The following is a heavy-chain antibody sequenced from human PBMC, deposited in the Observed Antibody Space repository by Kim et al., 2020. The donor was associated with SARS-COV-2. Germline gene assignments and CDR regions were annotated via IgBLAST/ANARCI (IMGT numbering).Heavy chain of an antibody. V-gene: IGHV5-51*01. J-gene: IGHJ4*02. CDR3: ARRFYGSGSYFLDY. D-gene: IGHD3-10*01. Sequence: PSFQGQVTISADKSISTAYLQWSSLKASDTAMYYCARRFYGSGSYFLDYWGQGTLVTVSS.